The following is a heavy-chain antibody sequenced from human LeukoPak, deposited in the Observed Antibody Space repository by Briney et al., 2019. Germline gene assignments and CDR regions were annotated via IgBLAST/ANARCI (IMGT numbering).Heavy chain of an antibody. J-gene: IGHJ4*02. CDR3: ARGGSTWCYFDY. Sequence: HAGGSLRLSCAASGFTFNTYAMHWVGQAPGKGLEWEAVVWYDGSDTYYGDSVKGRFTISRDNSKNTLYLQMNSLRGEDTAVYYCARGGSTWCYFDYWGQGTLVTVSS. D-gene: IGHD6-13*01. V-gene: IGHV3-33*01. CDR1: GFTFNTYA. CDR2: VWYDGSDT.